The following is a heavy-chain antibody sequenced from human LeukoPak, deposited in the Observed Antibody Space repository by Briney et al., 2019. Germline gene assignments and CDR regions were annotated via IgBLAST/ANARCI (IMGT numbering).Heavy chain of an antibody. CDR2: IKQDGSEK. CDR3: ARGCTNGVCPLFDY. J-gene: IGHJ4*02. D-gene: IGHD2-8*01. Sequence: PGGSLRLSCAASGFTFSSYWMCWVRQAPGKGLEWVANIKQDGSEKYYVDSVKGRFTISRDNAKNSLYLQMNSLRAEDTAVYYCARGCTNGVCPLFDYWGQGTLVTVSS. CDR1: GFTFSSYW. V-gene: IGHV3-7*01.